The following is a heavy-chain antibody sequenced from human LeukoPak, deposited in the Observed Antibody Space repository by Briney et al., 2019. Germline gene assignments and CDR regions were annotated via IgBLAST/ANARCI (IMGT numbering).Heavy chain of an antibody. CDR2: ISSSSSYI. V-gene: IGHV3-21*01. CDR3: ARAKPPRWTPFSDY. D-gene: IGHD2/OR15-2a*01. CDR1: GFTFSSYS. J-gene: IGHJ4*02. Sequence: GGSLRLSCAASGFTFSSYSMNWVRQAPGKGLEWVSSISSSSSYIYYADSVKGRFTISRDNAKNSLYLQMNSLRAEDTAVYFCARAKPPRWTPFSDYWGQGTLVTVSS.